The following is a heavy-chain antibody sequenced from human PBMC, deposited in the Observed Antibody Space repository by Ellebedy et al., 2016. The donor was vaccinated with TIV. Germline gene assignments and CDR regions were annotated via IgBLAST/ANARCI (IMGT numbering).Heavy chain of an antibody. CDR2: IWYDGSNK. D-gene: IGHD3-10*01. V-gene: IGHV3-33*08. CDR1: GFTFSSYG. CDR3: ARELHSEGYFDY. Sequence: GGSLRLSXAASGFTFSSYGMHWVRQAPGKGLEWVAVIWYDGSNKYYADSVKGRFTISRDNSKNTLYLQMNSLRAEDTAVYYCARELHSEGYFDYWGQGTLVTVSS. J-gene: IGHJ4*02.